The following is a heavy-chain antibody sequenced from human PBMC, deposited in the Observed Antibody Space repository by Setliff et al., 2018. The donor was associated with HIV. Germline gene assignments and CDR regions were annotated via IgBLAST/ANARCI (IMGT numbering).Heavy chain of an antibody. Sequence: SETLSLTCSVSGGSISGHYWSWIRQPPGKGLEWIGYIYHSGSTDYNPSLKSRVTISIDTSENRFSLNLTSVTAADTALYYCARTSGYSSSWYPFDYWGQGTLVTGSS. CDR2: IYHSGST. D-gene: IGHD6-13*01. V-gene: IGHV4-59*11. CDR1: GGSISGHY. CDR3: ARTSGYSSSWYPFDY. J-gene: IGHJ4*02.